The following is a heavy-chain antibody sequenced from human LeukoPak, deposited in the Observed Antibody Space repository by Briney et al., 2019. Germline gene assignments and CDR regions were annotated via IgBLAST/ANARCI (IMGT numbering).Heavy chain of an antibody. V-gene: IGHV3-23*01. CDR1: GFTFSTYA. J-gene: IGHJ4*02. D-gene: IGHD4-11*01. CDR3: ARDYSSGY. Sequence: PGGSLRLSCAASGFTFSTYAMSWVRQAPGKGLVWVSGISGSGGSTYYADSVKGRFTISRDNSKNTLYLQMNSLRADDTAVYFCARDYSSGYWGQGTLVTVSS. CDR2: ISGSGGST.